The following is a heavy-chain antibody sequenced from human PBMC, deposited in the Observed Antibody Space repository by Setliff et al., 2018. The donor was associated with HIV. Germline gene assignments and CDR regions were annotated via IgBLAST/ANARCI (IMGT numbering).Heavy chain of an antibody. J-gene: IGHJ3*01. V-gene: IGHV1-2*06. Sequence: GASVKVSCKASGYTFTDYYIHWVRQAPGQGLEWMGRINPNSGGTNYAQKFQGRVTMTRDRSISTAHMELSRLRSDDTAVYYCATKVYCTNGVCLDAFDVWGQGAMVTVS. CDR2: INPNSGGT. D-gene: IGHD2-8*01. CDR3: ATKVYCTNGVCLDAFDV. CDR1: GYTFTDYY.